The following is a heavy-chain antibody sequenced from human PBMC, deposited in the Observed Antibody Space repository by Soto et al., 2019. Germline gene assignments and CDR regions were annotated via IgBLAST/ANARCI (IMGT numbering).Heavy chain of an antibody. CDR1: GGTFSSYA. J-gene: IGHJ6*02. D-gene: IGHD4-17*01. CDR2: IIPIFGTA. CDR3: ARDLAETTVTPLGMDV. Sequence: SVKVSCKASGGTFSSYAISWVRQAPGQGLEWMGGIIPIFGTANYAQKFQGGVTITADESKSTAYMELSSLRSEDTAVYFCARDLAETTVTPLGMDVWGQGTTVTVSS. V-gene: IGHV1-69*13.